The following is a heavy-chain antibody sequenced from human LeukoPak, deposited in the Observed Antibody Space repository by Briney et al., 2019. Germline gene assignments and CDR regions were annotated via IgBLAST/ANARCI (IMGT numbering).Heavy chain of an antibody. CDR3: VREDILTGYFFFDY. CDR1: GFTFSTYT. D-gene: IGHD3-9*01. J-gene: IGHJ4*02. CDR2: ISSSSTHK. V-gene: IGHV3-21*01. Sequence: GGSLRLSCAASGFTFSTYTMNWARQAPGKGLEWVSSISSSSTHKYYADTLKGRFTVSRDNAKNSLYLQMNSLRAEDTAVYYCVREDILTGYFFFDYWGQGTLVTVSS.